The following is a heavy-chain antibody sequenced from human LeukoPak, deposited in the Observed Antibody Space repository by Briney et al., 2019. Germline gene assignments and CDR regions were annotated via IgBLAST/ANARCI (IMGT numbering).Heavy chain of an antibody. CDR2: TSYSGST. D-gene: IGHD1-26*01. V-gene: IGHV4-59*08. CDR1: GGSISNSY. CDR3: ARTVSGDYYGMDV. J-gene: IGHJ6*02. Sequence: PSVTLSLTCTVSGGSISNSYWSWVRQPPGKGLEWIGYTSYSGSTNYNPSLKSRVTMSVDTSTDQFSLRLISVTAADTAVYYCARTVSGDYYGMDVWGQGTTVTVSS.